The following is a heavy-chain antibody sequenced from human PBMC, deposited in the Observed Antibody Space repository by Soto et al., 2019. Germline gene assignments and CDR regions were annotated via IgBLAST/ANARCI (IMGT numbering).Heavy chain of an antibody. V-gene: IGHV1-18*04. CDR2: ISTYNGNT. D-gene: IGHD2-2*01. CDR3: ARDGDIVVVPVATLDY. Sequence: QVQLVQSGAEVKKPGASVKVSCKASGYTFTSYDITWVRQAPGQGLAWMGWISTYNGNTNYAQKLQGRVTMTTDTSTSTAYMELRSLRSADTAVYYCARDGDIVVVPVATLDYWGQGTLVTVSS. CDR1: GYTFTSYD. J-gene: IGHJ4*02.